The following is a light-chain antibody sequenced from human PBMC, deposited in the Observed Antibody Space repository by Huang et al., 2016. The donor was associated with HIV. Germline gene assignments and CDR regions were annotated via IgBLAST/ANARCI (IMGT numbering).Light chain of an antibody. CDR1: QAMGMY. CDR3: LQDFDYPWI. Sequence: AIQVTQSPSSLSASVGDRVTITWRASQAMGMYLGWYQQKPGEAPQLLIYAASRLQTGVSSRFSGSGSDTDFTLTISSLQPEDSATYYCLQDFDYPWIFGEGTKVEIK. J-gene: IGKJ1*01. CDR2: AAS. V-gene: IGKV1-6*02.